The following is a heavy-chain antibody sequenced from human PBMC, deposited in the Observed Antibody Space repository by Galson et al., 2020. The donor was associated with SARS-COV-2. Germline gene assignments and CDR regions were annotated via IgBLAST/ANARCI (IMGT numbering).Heavy chain of an antibody. CDR2: INQDGGGT. J-gene: IGHJ4*02. V-gene: IGHV3-7*01. D-gene: IGHD5-18*01. CDR3: ARDFYSYGSEYPDCDY. Sequence: GESLKISCAASGFNFNNYWTSWVRQAPGKGLEWVANINQDGGGTNYVDSVKGRFTISRDNAKNSLYLQMNSLRAEDTAVYYCARDFYSYGSEYPDCDYWGQGTLVTVSS. CDR1: GFNFNNYW.